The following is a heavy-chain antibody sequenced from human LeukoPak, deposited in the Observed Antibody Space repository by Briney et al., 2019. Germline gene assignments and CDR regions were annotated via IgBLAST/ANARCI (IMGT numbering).Heavy chain of an antibody. Sequence: GASVKVSCKASGYTFTRYGISWVRQAPGQGLEWMGWISAYNGNTNYAQKLQGSVTMTTDTSTSTAYMELRSLRSDDTDVYYCARGAGYCSSTSCYVFSVDYYYYGMDVWGQGTTVTVSS. CDR2: ISAYNGNT. CDR1: GYTFTRYG. CDR3: ARGAGYCSSTSCYVFSVDYYYYGMDV. D-gene: IGHD2-2*01. J-gene: IGHJ6*02. V-gene: IGHV1-18*01.